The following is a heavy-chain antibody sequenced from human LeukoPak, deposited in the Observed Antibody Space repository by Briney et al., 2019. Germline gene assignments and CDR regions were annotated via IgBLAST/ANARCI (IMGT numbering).Heavy chain of an antibody. CDR2: ISGSGGST. D-gene: IGHD6-13*01. V-gene: IGHV3-23*01. CDR1: GFTFDDYA. J-gene: IGHJ3*02. CDR3: AKNQERIAAAAFDI. Sequence: GGSLRLPCAASGFTFDDYAMHWVRQAPGKGLEWVSAISGSGGSTYYADSVKGRFTISRDNSKNTLYLQMNSLRAEDTAVYYCAKNQERIAAAAFDIWGQGTMVTVSS.